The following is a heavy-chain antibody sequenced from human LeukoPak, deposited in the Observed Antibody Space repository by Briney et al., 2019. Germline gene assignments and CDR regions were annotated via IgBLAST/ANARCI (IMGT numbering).Heavy chain of an antibody. CDR1: GFTFSSYS. CDR3: ARDRPYGMDV. J-gene: IGHJ6*02. V-gene: IGHV3-48*02. Sequence: GGSLRFSCAASGFTFSSYSMNWVPQAPGKGLEWVSYISSSSSTIYYADSVKGRFTISRDNAKNSLDLQMNSLRDEDTAVYYCARDRPYGMDVWGQGTTVTVSS. CDR2: ISSSSSTI.